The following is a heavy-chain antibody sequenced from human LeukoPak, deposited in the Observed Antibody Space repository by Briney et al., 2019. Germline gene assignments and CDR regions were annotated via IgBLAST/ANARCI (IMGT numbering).Heavy chain of an antibody. CDR3: SEGQELYDGVLES. CDR2: IRGNGGGT. J-gene: IGHJ4*02. CDR1: GYTFSITA. D-gene: IGHD3-3*01. V-gene: IGHV3-23*01. Sequence: GGSLRLSCAAPGYTFSITAMTSVRQAPGKGLEWVSTIRGNGGGTHYAESLRGRFTISRDNSKSTVYLQMNSLSAEDTAIYYCSEGQELYDGVLESWGRGTLVTVSS.